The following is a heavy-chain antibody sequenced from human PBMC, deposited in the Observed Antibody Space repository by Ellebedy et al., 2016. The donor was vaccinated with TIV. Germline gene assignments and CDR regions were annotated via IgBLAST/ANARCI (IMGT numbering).Heavy chain of an antibody. CDR2: INQDGSEK. Sequence: GESLKISCAASGFTFSNYAMTWVRQAPGKGLEWVANINQDGSEKYYVDSVKGRFTISRDNARNSLYLQLNSLTVGDTAVYYCARGDRRLDPWGQGTLVTVSS. CDR1: GFTFSNYA. D-gene: IGHD3-22*01. CDR3: ARGDRRLDP. J-gene: IGHJ5*02. V-gene: IGHV3-7*01.